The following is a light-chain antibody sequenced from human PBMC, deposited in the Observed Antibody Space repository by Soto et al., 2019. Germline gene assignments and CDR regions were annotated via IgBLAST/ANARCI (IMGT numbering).Light chain of an antibody. J-gene: IGKJ5*01. CDR2: DTS. CDR1: QSVTIN. Sequence: EIVMTQSPATLSVSPGERATLSCRASQSVTINLAWYQQKPCQQPRSLIYDTSTRATGTTARFSGSGSGTEFTLTISSLQSEDFAVYYCQQYNNWPPITFGQGTRLEIK. CDR3: QQYNNWPPIT. V-gene: IGKV3-15*01.